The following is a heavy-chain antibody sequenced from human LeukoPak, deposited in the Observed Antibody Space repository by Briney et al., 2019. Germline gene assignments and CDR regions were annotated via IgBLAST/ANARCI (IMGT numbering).Heavy chain of an antibody. V-gene: IGHV3-30*18. CDR1: GFTVSWYG. D-gene: IGHD2-15*01. Sequence: GGSLRLSCAASGFTVSWYGMHWVRQAPGKGLEWVAVMSHDGSNKYYADSLKGRFTISRDNSKNTLYLQMNSLRAEDTAVYYCAKESGVYCSGGSRYLDHWGQGTLATVSS. CDR2: MSHDGSNK. CDR3: AKESGVYCSGGSRYLDH. J-gene: IGHJ4*02.